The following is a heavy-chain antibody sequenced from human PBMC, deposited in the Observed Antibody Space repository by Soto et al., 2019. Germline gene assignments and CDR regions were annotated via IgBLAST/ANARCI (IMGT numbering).Heavy chain of an antibody. J-gene: IGHJ4*02. V-gene: IGHV3-23*01. Sequence: EVQLLESGGGLAQPGGSLRLSCAASAFTFSSYAMSWVRQAPGKGLEWVSAVSGSGDSTYYADSVKGRFTISRDNSKNTLYLQMNSLRAEDTAVYYCAKGRAIDCPGCTQDYWGQGTLVTVSS. D-gene: IGHD2-21*02. CDR3: AKGRAIDCPGCTQDY. CDR1: AFTFSSYA. CDR2: VSGSGDST.